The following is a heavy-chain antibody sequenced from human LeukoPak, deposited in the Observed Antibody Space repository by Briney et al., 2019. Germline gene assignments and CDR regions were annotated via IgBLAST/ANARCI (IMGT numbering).Heavy chain of an antibody. J-gene: IGHJ4*02. CDR1: GGSVSSYY. V-gene: IGHV4-59*02. D-gene: IGHD4-17*01. CDR2: IYYSGST. CDR3: ARVYGDNQYYFDY. Sequence: SETLSLTCTVSGGSVSSYYWSWIRQPPGKGLEWIGYIYYSGSTNYNPSLKSRVTISVDTSKNQFSLKLSSVTAADTAVYYCARVYGDNQYYFDYWGQGTLVTVSS.